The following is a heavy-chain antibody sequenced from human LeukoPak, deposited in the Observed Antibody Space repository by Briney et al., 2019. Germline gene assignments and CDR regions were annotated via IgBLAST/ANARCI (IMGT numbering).Heavy chain of an antibody. J-gene: IGHJ4*02. D-gene: IGHD1-26*01. Sequence: PSQTLSLTCTVSGGSISSGDYYWSWIRQPPGKGLEWIGYIYYSGSTYYNPSLKSRVTISVDTSKNQFSLKLSSVTAADTAVYYCARVREIRYYFDYWGQGTLVTVSS. V-gene: IGHV4-30-4*01. CDR3: ARVREIRYYFDY. CDR2: IYYSGST. CDR1: GGSISSGDYY.